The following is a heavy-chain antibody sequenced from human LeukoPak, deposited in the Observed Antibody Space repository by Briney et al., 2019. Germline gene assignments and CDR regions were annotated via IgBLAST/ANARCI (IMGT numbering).Heavy chain of an antibody. CDR2: ISSDSRTI. CDR3: ARDYLRLGDG. Sequence: GGSLRLSCAASGFTFSSYWMHWVRQAPGKGLEWVSYISSDSRTIHYADSVRGRFTISRDNTKNSLYLQMNSLRAEDTAVYYCARDYLRLGDGWGQGTLVTVSS. D-gene: IGHD3-10*02. V-gene: IGHV3-48*04. J-gene: IGHJ4*02. CDR1: GFTFSSYW.